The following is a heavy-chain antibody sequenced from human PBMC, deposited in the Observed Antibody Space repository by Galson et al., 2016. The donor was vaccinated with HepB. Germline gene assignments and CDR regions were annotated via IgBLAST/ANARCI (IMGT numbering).Heavy chain of an antibody. Sequence: SETLSLTCAVSGDSITSSNWWSWVRQPPGQGLAWLGELDHSGTTNYTPSLKSRVTISVDKSKNQFSLKLNSVTAADTAVYYCARDRGRNGWARYFDLWGRGTLVTVSS. CDR3: ARDRGRNGWARYFDL. V-gene: IGHV4-4*02. CDR1: GDSITSSNW. J-gene: IGHJ2*01. CDR2: LDHSGTT. D-gene: IGHD6-19*01.